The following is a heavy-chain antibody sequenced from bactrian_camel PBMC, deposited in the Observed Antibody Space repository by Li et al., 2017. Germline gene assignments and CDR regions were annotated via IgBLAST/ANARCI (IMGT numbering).Heavy chain of an antibody. CDR2: IAADGTI. J-gene: IGHJ4*01. CDR1: GDTYSTNC. Sequence: HVQLVESGGGSVQAGGSMNLSCAISGDTYSTNCMGWFRQAPGKQPEGLAAIAADGTIAYNGDVKDRFTISKDSAKNTLFLQMNSLKPEDTAMYYCASAPRFGCPSSSSEWDSWGQGTQVTVS. CDR3: ASAPRFGCPSSSSEWDS. V-gene: IGHV3S53*01. D-gene: IGHD1*01.